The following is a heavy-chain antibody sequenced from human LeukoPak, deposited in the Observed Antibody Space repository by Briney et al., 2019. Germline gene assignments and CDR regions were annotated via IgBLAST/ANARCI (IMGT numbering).Heavy chain of an antibody. Sequence: PSETLSLTCAVYGGSFSGYYWSWIRQPPGKGLEWIGEINHSGGTNYNPSLKSRVTISVDTSKNQFSLKLSSVTAADTAVYYCARVPTRYYYGSGSYRWFDPWGQGTLVTVSS. V-gene: IGHV4-34*01. D-gene: IGHD3-10*01. J-gene: IGHJ5*02. CDR2: INHSGGT. CDR3: ARVPTRYYYGSGSYRWFDP. CDR1: GGSFSGYY.